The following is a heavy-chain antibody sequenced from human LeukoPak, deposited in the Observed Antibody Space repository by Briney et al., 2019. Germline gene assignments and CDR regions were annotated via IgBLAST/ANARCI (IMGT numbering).Heavy chain of an antibody. CDR3: ARRGGSYYYYYMDV. V-gene: IGHV1-2*02. J-gene: IGHJ6*03. CDR1: GYTFTGYY. D-gene: IGHD1-26*01. Sequence: ASVKVSCKASGYTFTGYYMHWVRQAPGQGLEWMGWINPNSGGTNYAQKFQGRVTMTRDTSISTAYMELSRLRSDDTAVYYCARRGGSYYYYYMDVWGKGTTVTVSS. CDR2: INPNSGGT.